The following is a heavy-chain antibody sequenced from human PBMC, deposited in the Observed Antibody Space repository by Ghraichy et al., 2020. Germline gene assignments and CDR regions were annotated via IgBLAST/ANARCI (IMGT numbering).Heavy chain of an antibody. CDR3: VKAMLRGISMYPHDGTDV. V-gene: IGHV3-64D*09. CDR1: GFTFSSYA. J-gene: IGHJ6*02. Sequence: GGSLRLSCSASGFTFSSYAMHWVRQAAGKGPEYVSGISSDGGSTYCAESLKGRFTISRDNSKNTLYLQMSSLRTEDTAMYYCVKAMLRGISMYPHDGTDVWGQGTTVTVSS. D-gene: IGHD3-10*01. CDR2: ISSDGGST.